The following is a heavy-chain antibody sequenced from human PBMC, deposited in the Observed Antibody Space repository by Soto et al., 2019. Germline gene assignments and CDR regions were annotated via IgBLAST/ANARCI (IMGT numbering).Heavy chain of an antibody. CDR1: GGSISGYY. V-gene: IGHV4-59*01. D-gene: IGHD3-22*01. CDR3: ARDWGYYDSSGYYYPASVFDY. Sequence: SETLSLTCTVSGGSISGYYWSWIRQPPGKGLEWIGYIYYSGSTNYNPSLKSRVTISVDTSKNQFSLKLSSVTAADTAVYYCARDWGYYDSSGYYYPASVFDYWGQGTLVTVSS. CDR2: IYYSGST. J-gene: IGHJ4*02.